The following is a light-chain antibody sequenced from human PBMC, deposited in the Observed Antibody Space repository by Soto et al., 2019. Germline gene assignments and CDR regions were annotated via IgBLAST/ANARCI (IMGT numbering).Light chain of an antibody. V-gene: IGLV1-51*01. J-gene: IGLJ1*01. CDR3: GSWDSSLSAYV. CDR1: SSNIGGNS. CDR2: DDD. Sequence: QSVLTQPPSVSAAPGQRVTISCSGSSSNIGGNSVSRYQQLPGTAPKLLIYDDDKRPSGIPDRFSGSKSGTSAALGITGFQTGDEADDYCGSWDSSLSAYVFGTGTKVTVL.